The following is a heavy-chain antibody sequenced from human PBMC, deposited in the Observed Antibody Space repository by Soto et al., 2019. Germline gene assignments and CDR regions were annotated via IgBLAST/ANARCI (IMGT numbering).Heavy chain of an antibody. J-gene: IGHJ5*02. CDR1: GYTFTSYV. CDR2: INPNSGNT. V-gene: IGHV1-18*01. Sequence: ASVKVSCKASGYTFTSYVISWVRQAPGQGLEWMGWINPNSGNTYYAQKLQGRVTMTSDTSMSTAYMELRSLRSDDTAVYYCARDGLNLMVEVQSSWFDHWGQGTPVPVSS. D-gene: IGHD2-15*01. CDR3: ARDGLNLMVEVQSSWFDH.